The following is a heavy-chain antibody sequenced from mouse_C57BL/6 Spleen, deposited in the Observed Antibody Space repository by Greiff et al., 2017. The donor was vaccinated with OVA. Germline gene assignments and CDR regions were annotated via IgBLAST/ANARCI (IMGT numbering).Heavy chain of an antibody. D-gene: IGHD2-4*01. V-gene: IGHV1-54*01. CDR3: ASLIYYDYDGYAMGY. J-gene: IGHJ4*01. Sequence: QVQLKQSGAELVRPGTSVKVSCKASGYAFTNYLIEWVKQRPGQGLEWIGVINPGSGGTNYNEKFKGKATLTADKSSSTAYMQLSSLTSEDSAVYFCASLIYYDYDGYAMGYWGQGTSVTVSS. CDR1: GYAFTNYL. CDR2: INPGSGGT.